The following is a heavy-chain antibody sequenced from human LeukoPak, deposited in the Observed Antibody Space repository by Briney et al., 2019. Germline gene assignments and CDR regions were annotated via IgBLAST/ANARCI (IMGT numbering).Heavy chain of an antibody. D-gene: IGHD5/OR15-5a*01. V-gene: IGHV4-34*01. J-gene: IGHJ4*02. CDR1: GGSFSSYY. CDR3: AKDIVSNDY. CDR2: INHSGST. Sequence: PSETLSLTCAVYGGSFSSYYWSWIRQPPGKGLEWIVRINHSGSTNYNPSLKSRITISVGTSKNQVSRKRSSMTAADTSVYFWAKDIVSNDYWGQGTLVTVSS.